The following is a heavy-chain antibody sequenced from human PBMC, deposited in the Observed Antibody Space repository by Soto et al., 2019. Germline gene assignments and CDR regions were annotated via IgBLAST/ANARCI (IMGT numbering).Heavy chain of an antibody. CDR3: SILKLVPCLFDF. CDR2: LNPNSCNT. CDR1: GYTFTSYD. D-gene: IGHD6-13*01. V-gene: IGHV1-8*01. J-gene: IGHJ4*01. Sequence: QVQLVQSGAEVKKTGASVKVSCKASGYTFTSYDINWVRQATGQGLEWMGWLNPNSCNTGYAQKFQGRVTMTRNTSISTAYMELSSMRSEDTAVYYCSILKLVPCLFDFWGHGTLVTVSS.